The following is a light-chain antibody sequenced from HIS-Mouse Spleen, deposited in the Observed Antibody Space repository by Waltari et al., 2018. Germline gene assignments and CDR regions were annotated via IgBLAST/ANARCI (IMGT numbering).Light chain of an antibody. J-gene: IGLJ3*02. CDR2: DVS. V-gene: IGLV2-11*01. CDR1: SSDCGGYNY. CDR3: CSYAGSYTWV. Sequence: QSALTQPRPVSGSPGQSVTISCTGTSSDCGGYNYVPWYQQHPGKAPKLMIYDVSKRPSGVPDRFSGSKSGNTASLTISGLQAEDEADYYCCSYAGSYTWVFGGGTKLTVL.